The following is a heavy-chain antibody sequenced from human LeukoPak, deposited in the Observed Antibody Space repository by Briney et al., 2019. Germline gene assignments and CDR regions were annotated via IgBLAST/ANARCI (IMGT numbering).Heavy chain of an antibody. V-gene: IGHV4-59*01. Sequence: PSETLSLTCTVSGGSISSYYWSWLRQPPGKGLEWIGYIYYSGSTNYNPSLKSRVTISVDTSKNQFSLKLSSVTAADTAVYYCARDREWGHYYDSSGLYGMDVWGQGTTVTVSS. CDR3: ARDREWGHYYDSSGLYGMDV. D-gene: IGHD3-22*01. CDR2: IYYSGST. CDR1: GGSISSYY. J-gene: IGHJ6*02.